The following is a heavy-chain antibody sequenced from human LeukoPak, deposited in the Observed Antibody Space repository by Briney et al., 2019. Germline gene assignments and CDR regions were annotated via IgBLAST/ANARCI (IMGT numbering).Heavy chain of an antibody. V-gene: IGHV3-23*01. CDR3: AKGSRGYSYGRFDY. D-gene: IGHD5-18*01. CDR1: GFTLSSYA. Sequence: GGSLRLSCAASGFTLSSYAMSWVRQAPGKGLEWVSAISGSGGSTYYADSVKGRFTISRDNSKNTLYLQMNSLRAEDTAVYYCAKGSRGYSYGRFDYWGQGTLVTVSS. CDR2: ISGSGGST. J-gene: IGHJ4*02.